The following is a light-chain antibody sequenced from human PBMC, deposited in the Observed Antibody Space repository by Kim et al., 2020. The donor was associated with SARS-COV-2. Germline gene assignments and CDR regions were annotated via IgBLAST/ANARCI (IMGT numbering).Light chain of an antibody. CDR1: RNVTSTY. Sequence: VLTQSPDTLSLSPGDRATLSCKASRNVTSTYIAWYQHRPGHAPMLLIYGGSRRATAIPDRFSGSGSGTDFTLTISRLESEDFAFYYCQRYASSLTFGPGTKLEI. CDR2: GGS. CDR3: QRYASSLT. J-gene: IGKJ2*01. V-gene: IGKV3-20*01.